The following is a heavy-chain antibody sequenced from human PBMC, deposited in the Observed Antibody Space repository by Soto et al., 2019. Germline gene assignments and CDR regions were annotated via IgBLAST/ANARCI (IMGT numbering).Heavy chain of an antibody. CDR1: GFTFSSYG. J-gene: IGHJ4*02. V-gene: IGHV3-33*01. CDR3: ARAPPFLYDFWSGYYTAIDY. D-gene: IGHD3-3*01. CDR2: IWYDGSNK. Sequence: GGSLRLSCAASGFTFSSYGMHWVRQAPGKGLEWVAVIWYDGSNKYYADSVKGRFTISRDNSKNTLYLQMNSLRAEDTAVYYCARAPPFLYDFWSGYYTAIDYWGQGTLVTVSS.